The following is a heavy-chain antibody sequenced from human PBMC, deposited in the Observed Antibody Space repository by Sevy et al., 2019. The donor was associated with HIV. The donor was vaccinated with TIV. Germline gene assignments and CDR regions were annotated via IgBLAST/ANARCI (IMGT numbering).Heavy chain of an antibody. J-gene: IGHJ4*02. CDR1: GFTFSNYG. CDR3: ARESGSGWYVDS. D-gene: IGHD6-19*01. V-gene: IGHV3-33*08. Sequence: GGSLRLSCSTFGFTFSNYGMHWVRQAPGRGLEWVAAIFSDGNYQYYAGSLKGRVTISGDNSKNQLYLQMSSVSADDTAMYYCARESGSGWYVDSWGRGTLVTVSS. CDR2: IFSDGNYQ.